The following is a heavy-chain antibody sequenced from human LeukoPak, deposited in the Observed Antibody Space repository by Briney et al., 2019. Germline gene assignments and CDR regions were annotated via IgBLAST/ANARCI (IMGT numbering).Heavy chain of an antibody. CDR2: ISGSGGST. Sequence: GGSLRLSCAASGFTFSIYAMSCGRHAPGKGLECVSAISGSGGSTYYADSVKGRFTISRDNSKNTLYLQMNSLRAEDTAVYYCAKDRWAEYSYGTVFDYWGQGTLVTVSS. CDR1: GFTFSIYA. V-gene: IGHV3-23*01. J-gene: IGHJ4*02. D-gene: IGHD5-18*01. CDR3: AKDRWAEYSYGTVFDY.